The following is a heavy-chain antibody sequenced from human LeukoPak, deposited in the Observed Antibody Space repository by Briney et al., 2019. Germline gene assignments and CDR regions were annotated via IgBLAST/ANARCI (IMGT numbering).Heavy chain of an antibody. CDR1: GFTFSNYA. Sequence: GRSLRLSCAASGFTFSNYAIHWVRQAPGKGLEWVAVISYDGTKKYYADSVKGRFTISRDNSNNTLYLQMNSLRAEDTAVYYCARGRSRGVRFDYWGQGTLVTVSS. CDR3: ARGRSRGVRFDY. CDR2: ISYDGTKK. V-gene: IGHV3-30*04. D-gene: IGHD3-10*01. J-gene: IGHJ4*02.